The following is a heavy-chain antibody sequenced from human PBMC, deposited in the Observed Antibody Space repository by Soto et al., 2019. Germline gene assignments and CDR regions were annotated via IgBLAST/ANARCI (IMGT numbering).Heavy chain of an antibody. V-gene: IGHV1-69*13. D-gene: IGHD3-22*01. CDR1: GGTFSSYA. Sequence: SVKVSCKASGGTFSSYAISWVRQAPGQGLEWMGGIIPIFGTANYAQKFQGRVTITADESTSTAYMELSSLRSEDTAVYYCARGVYYYDSSGYYGMDVWGQGTTVTVSS. J-gene: IGHJ6*02. CDR3: ARGVYYYDSSGYYGMDV. CDR2: IIPIFGTA.